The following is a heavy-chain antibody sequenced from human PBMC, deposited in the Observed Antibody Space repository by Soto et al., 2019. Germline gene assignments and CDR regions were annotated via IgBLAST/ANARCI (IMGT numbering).Heavy chain of an antibody. J-gene: IGHJ6*03. V-gene: IGHV4-39*01. CDR3: ARHSDGSGSYYNEKGYYYYYCMDV. CDR1: GGSISSSSYY. CDR2: IYYSGST. D-gene: IGHD3-10*01. Sequence: SETLSLTCTVSGGSISSSSYYWGWIRQPPGKGLEWIGSIYYSGSTYYNPSLKSRVTISVDTSKNHFSLKLSFVTAADTAVYYCARHSDGSGSYYNEKGYYYYYCMDVWGKGTTVTVSS.